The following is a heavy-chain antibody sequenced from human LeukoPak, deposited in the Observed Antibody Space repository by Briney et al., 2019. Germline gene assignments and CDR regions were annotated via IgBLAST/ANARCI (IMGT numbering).Heavy chain of an antibody. CDR2: ICYSGST. CDR3: ARSSVADY. J-gene: IGHJ4*02. D-gene: IGHD2-15*01. V-gene: IGHV4-59*01. CDR1: GGSISSYY. Sequence: PSETLSLTCTVSGGSISSYYWSWIRQPPGQGLEWIGYICYSGSTNYNPSLKSRVTISVDTSKNQFSLKLSSVTAADTAVYYCARSSVADYWGQGTLVTVSS.